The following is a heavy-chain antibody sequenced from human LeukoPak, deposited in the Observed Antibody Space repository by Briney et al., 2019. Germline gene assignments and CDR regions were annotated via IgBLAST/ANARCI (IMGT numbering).Heavy chain of an antibody. Sequence: GGSLRLSCAASGFTFSSYRMSWVRQAPGKGLEWVANIKQNGSEKYYVDSVKGRFTISRDNAKNSLYLQMNSLRAEDTAVYYCARDRVVVVNPFHYYYYYGMDVWGQGTTVTVSS. CDR3: ARDRVVVVNPFHYYYYYGMDV. CDR1: GFTFSSYR. J-gene: IGHJ6*02. CDR2: IKQNGSEK. D-gene: IGHD3-22*01. V-gene: IGHV3-7*01.